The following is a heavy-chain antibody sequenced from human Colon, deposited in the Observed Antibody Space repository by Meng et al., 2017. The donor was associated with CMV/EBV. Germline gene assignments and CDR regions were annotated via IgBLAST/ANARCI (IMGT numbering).Heavy chain of an antibody. V-gene: IGHV3-33*03. CDR3: AGESGVPNGMDV. Sequence: GESLKISCVASGFTFRSYGMHWVRQAPGKGLEWVAVIWYDGRNKYYADSVKGRFTISRDNSKNTLFLQMDSLRAEDTAVYYCAGESGVPNGMDVWGQGTTVTVSS. J-gene: IGHJ6*02. CDR2: IWYDGRNK. CDR1: GFTFRSYG. D-gene: IGHD2-2*01.